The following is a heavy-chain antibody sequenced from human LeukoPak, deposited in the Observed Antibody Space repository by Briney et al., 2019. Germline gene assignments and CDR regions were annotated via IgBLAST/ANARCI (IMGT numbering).Heavy chain of an antibody. J-gene: IGHJ6*03. Sequence: SETLSLTCTVSGGSISSSSYYWGWIRQPPGKGLEWIGSIYYSGSTYYNPSLKSRVTISVDTSKNQFSLKLSSVTAADTAVYYCVRNVEMATIDYYYYMDVWGKGTTVTVSS. D-gene: IGHD5-24*01. V-gene: IGHV4-39*07. CDR2: IYYSGST. CDR3: VRNVEMATIDYYYYMDV. CDR1: GGSISSSSYY.